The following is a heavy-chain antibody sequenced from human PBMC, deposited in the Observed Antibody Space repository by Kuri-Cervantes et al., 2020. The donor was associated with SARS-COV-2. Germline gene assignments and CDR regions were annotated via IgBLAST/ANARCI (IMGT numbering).Heavy chain of an antibody. Sequence: SETLSLTCTVSGGSISSSSYYWGWIRQPPGKGLEWIGSIYYSGNTYYNPSLKSRVTISVDTSKNQFSLKLSSVTAADTAVYYCAKESLLPSPGFGVVITEGGFDYWGQGTLVTVSS. D-gene: IGHD3-3*01. J-gene: IGHJ4*02. CDR1: GGSISSSSYY. V-gene: IGHV4-39*02. CDR2: IYYSGNT. CDR3: AKESLLPSPGFGVVITEGGFDY.